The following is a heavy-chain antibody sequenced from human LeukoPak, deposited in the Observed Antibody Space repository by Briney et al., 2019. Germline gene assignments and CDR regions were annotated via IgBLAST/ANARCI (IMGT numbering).Heavy chain of an antibody. CDR3: AKTVIYTSGWYRFDY. CDR2: VSGSGGST. V-gene: IGHV3-23*01. CDR1: GFTFSSYA. D-gene: IGHD6-19*01. J-gene: IGHJ4*02. Sequence: GGSLRLSCAASGFTFSSYAMSWVRQAPGNGLEWVSAVSGSGGSTYYADSVKGRFTISRDNSKNTHYLQMNSLRAEDTAVYYCAKTVIYTSGWYRFDYWGQGTLVTVSS.